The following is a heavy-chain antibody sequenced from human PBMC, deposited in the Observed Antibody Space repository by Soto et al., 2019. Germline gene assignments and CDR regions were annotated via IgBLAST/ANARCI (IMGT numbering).Heavy chain of an antibody. Sequence: QLQLQESGPGLVKPSETLSLTCTVSGGSISSSSYYWGWIRQPPGKGLEWIGSMYYSGSTYYNASLKSRVSISEDTSKNQFSLKLSSVTAADTAVYYCATRVEPVEGAFMDVWGQGTTVTVSS. J-gene: IGHJ6*02. CDR1: GGSISSSSYY. CDR2: MYYSGST. V-gene: IGHV4-39*01. D-gene: IGHD2-2*01. CDR3: ATRVEPVEGAFMDV.